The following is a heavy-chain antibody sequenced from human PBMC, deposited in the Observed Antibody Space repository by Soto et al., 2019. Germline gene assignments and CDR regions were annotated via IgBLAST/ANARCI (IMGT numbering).Heavy chain of an antibody. CDR3: ANYYGGNSEAFDY. CDR1: GDSIGTTHSY. D-gene: IGHD4-17*01. CDR2: IHYSGST. V-gene: IGHV4-39*07. J-gene: IGHJ4*02. Sequence: SETLSLTCTVSGDSIGTTHSYWAWIRQSPGKGLEWIGNIHYSGSTYYNPSLKSRVTISVDTSKNQFSLKLSSVTAADTAVYYCANYYGGNSEAFDYWGQGTLVTVSS.